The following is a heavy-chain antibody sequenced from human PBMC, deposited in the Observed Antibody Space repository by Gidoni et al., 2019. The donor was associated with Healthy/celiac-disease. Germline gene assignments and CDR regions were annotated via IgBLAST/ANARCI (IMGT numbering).Heavy chain of an antibody. D-gene: IGHD6-13*01. Sequence: QVQLQESGPGLVKPSETLSLTCTVSGGSISSYYWSWIRQPPGKGLEWCGYIYYSGSTNYNPSLKSRVTISVDTSKNQFSLKLSSVTAADTAVYYCASRSPAAEDFFDYWGQGTLVTVSS. CDR3: ASRSPAAEDFFDY. J-gene: IGHJ4*02. CDR2: IYYSGST. V-gene: IGHV4-59*01. CDR1: GGSISSYY.